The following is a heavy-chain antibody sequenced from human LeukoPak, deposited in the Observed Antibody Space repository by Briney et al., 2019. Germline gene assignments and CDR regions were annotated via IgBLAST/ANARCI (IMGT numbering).Heavy chain of an antibody. Sequence: GGSLGLSCAASGFTFSSYGMHWVRQAPGKGLEWVAVISYDGSNKYYADSVKGRFTISRDNSKNTLYLQMNSLRAEDTAVYYCAKEPASGSSLDYWGQGTLVTVSS. D-gene: IGHD1-26*01. CDR3: AKEPASGSSLDY. V-gene: IGHV3-30*18. CDR2: ISYDGSNK. CDR1: GFTFSSYG. J-gene: IGHJ4*02.